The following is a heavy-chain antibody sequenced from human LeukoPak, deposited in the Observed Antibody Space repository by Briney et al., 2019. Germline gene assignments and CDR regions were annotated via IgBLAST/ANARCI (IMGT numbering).Heavy chain of an antibody. CDR2: ISWNSGSI. D-gene: IGHD4-17*01. Sequence: GGSLRLSCAASGFTFDDYAMHWVRRAPGKGLEWVSGISWNSGSIGYADSVKGRFTISRDNAKNSLYLQVNSLRAEDTALYYCAKGLDGDYVDWFDPWGQGTLVTVSS. CDR3: AKGLDGDYVDWFDP. V-gene: IGHV3-9*01. J-gene: IGHJ5*02. CDR1: GFTFDDYA.